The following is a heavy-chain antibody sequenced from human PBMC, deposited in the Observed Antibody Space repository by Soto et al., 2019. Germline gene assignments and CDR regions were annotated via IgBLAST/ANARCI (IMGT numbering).Heavy chain of an antibody. V-gene: IGHV3-23*01. CDR2: ISGSGGST. CDR1: VFTFSSYA. Sequence: GGSLRLSCAASVFTFSSYAMSCVRHAPGKGLEWVSAISGSGGSTYYADSVKGRFTISRDNSKNTLYLQMNSLRAEDTAVYYCAKVHDYGHYYFEYWGQGTLVTVSS. J-gene: IGHJ4*02. CDR3: AKVHDYGHYYFEY. D-gene: IGHD4-17*01.